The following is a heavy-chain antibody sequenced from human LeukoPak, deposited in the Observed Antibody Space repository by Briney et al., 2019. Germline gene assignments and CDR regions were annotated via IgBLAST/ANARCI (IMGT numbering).Heavy chain of an antibody. CDR3: ARDFTVFHVDTAMVVDY. CDR1: GYTFTSYG. V-gene: IGHV1-18*01. Sequence: ASVTVSCTASGYTFTSYGISWVRQAPGQGLEWMGWISAYNGNTNYAQKLQGRVTMTTDTSTSTAYMELRSLRSDDTAVYYCARDFTVFHVDTAMVVDYWAREPWSPSPQ. CDR2: ISAYNGNT. D-gene: IGHD5-18*01. J-gene: IGHJ4*02.